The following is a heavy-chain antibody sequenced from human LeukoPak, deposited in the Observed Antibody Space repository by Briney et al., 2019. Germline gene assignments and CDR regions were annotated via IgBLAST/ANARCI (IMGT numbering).Heavy chain of an antibody. D-gene: IGHD2-15*01. CDR3: LRHHGLPTPPDY. CDR2: IYYSGST. CDR1: GGSISSSPYY. Sequence: PSETLSLTCTVSGGSISSSPYYWGWIRQPPGKGLEWIGSIYYSGSTYYNPSLKSRVTISVDTSKNQFSLKLSSETAADTAVYYCLRHHGLPTPPDYWGQGTLVTVSS. V-gene: IGHV4-39*01. J-gene: IGHJ4*02.